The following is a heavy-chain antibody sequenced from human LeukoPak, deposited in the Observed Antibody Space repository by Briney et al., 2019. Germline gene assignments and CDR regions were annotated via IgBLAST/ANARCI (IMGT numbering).Heavy chain of an antibody. J-gene: IGHJ4*02. D-gene: IGHD5-18*01. CDR1: GFTFSNYW. V-gene: IGHV3-7*03. Sequence: GGSLRLSCAASGFTFSNYWMTWVRQAPGKGLEWVANIKEDGSEKYYVDSVKGRFTISRDNSKNSLYVQMNSLRTEDTALYYCAKDIKRGYSYGYFDYWGQGTLVTVTS. CDR3: AKDIKRGYSYGYFDY. CDR2: IKEDGSEK.